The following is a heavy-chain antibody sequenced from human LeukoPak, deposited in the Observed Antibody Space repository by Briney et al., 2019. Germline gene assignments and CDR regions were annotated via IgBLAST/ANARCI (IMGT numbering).Heavy chain of an antibody. Sequence: PGGSLRLSCAASGFTFSSYWMTWVRQAPGKGLEWVAHIKQDGSDKYYMDSVRGRFTVSRDNAKNSLYLQMNSLRVEDTAVYYCARGPSSYPPLDYYYMDVWGKGTTVTVSS. D-gene: IGHD2-2*01. CDR1: GFTFSSYW. J-gene: IGHJ6*03. CDR2: IKQDGSDK. V-gene: IGHV3-7*01. CDR3: ARGPSSYPPLDYYYMDV.